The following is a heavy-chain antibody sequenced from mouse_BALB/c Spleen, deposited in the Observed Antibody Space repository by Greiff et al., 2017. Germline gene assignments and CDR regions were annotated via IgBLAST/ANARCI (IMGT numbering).Heavy chain of an antibody. V-gene: IGHV2-6-5*01. CDR1: GFSLTDYG. D-gene: IGHD2-14*01. CDR2: IWGGGST. J-gene: IGHJ4*01. CDR3: AIYYRYDSVDAMDY. Sequence: VKLQESGPGLVAPSQSLSITCTVSGFSLTDYGVSWIRQPPGKGLEWLGVIWGGGSTYYNSALKSRLSISKDNSKSQVFLKMNSLQTDDTAMYYCAIYYRYDSVDAMDYWGQGTSVTVSS.